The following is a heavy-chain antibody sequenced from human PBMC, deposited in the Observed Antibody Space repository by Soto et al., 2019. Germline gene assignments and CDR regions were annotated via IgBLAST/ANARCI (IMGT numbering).Heavy chain of an antibody. CDR3: ARQDSSGWIPYDAFDI. CDR2: IYYSGST. V-gene: IGHV4-59*08. D-gene: IGHD6-19*01. J-gene: IGHJ3*02. Sequence: SETLSLTCTVSGGSISSYYWSWIRQPPGKGLEWIGYIYYSGSTNYNPSLKSRVTISVDTSKNQFSLKLSSVTAADTAVYYCARQDSSGWIPYDAFDIRAQRTTVTGSS. CDR1: GGSISSYY.